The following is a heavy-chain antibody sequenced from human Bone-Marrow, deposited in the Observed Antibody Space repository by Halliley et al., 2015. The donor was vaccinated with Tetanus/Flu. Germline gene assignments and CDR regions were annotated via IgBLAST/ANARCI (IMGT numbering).Heavy chain of an antibody. V-gene: IGHV3-23*01. D-gene: IGHD5-18*01. CDR3: ARRTAGWYFDL. J-gene: IGHJ2*01. Sequence: EWVSVVSGSADSTYYANSVKGRFTISRDNSKNTLYLQMNSLRADDTAVYYCARRTAGWYFDLWGLGTLVTVSS. CDR2: VSGSADST.